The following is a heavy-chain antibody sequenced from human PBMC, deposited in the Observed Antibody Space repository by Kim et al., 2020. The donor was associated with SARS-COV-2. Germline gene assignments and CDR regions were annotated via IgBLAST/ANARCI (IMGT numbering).Heavy chain of an antibody. CDR2: IYNSGST. CDR3: ARVRPSGYYESSGNLIDY. V-gene: IGHV4-30-4*01. Sequence: SETLSLTCTVSGGSISSGDYFWSWIRQPPGKGLEWIGYIYNSGSTYYNPSLKSRVSISVDTSKNQFYLKLSSVTAADTAIYYCARVRPSGYYESSGNLIDYWGQGTLVTVSS. J-gene: IGHJ4*02. D-gene: IGHD3-22*01. CDR1: GGSISSGDYF.